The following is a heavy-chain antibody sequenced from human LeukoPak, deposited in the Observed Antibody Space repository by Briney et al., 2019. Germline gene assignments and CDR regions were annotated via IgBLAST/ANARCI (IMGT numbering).Heavy chain of an antibody. D-gene: IGHD2-2*01. CDR1: GYTFTGYY. Sequence: ASVKVSCKASGYTFTGYYMHWVRQAPGQGLEWMGWINPNSGGTNYAQKFQGRVTMTRDTSISTAYMGLSRLRSDDTAVYYCARSGVVPAADYWYFDLWGPGTLVTVSS. J-gene: IGHJ2*01. V-gene: IGHV1-2*02. CDR3: ARSGVVPAADYWYFDL. CDR2: INPNSGGT.